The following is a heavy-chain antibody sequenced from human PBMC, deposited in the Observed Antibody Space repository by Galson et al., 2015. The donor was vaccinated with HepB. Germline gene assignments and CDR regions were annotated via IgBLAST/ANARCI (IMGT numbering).Heavy chain of an antibody. CDR2: IWYDGSNK. J-gene: IGHJ3*02. D-gene: IGHD6-19*01. CDR3: ARGGLWLSPTAAFDI. V-gene: IGHV3-33*08. Sequence: SLRLSCAASGFTFSSYGMHWVRQAPGKGLEWVAVIWYDGSNKYYADSVKGRFTISRDNSKNTLYLQMNSLRAEDTAVYYCARGGLWLSPTAAFDIWGQGTMVTVSS. CDR1: GFTFSSYG.